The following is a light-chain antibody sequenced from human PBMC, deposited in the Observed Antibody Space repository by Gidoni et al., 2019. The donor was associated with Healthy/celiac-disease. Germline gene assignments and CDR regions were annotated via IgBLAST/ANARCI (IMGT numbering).Light chain of an antibody. CDR2: AAS. V-gene: IGKV1-8*01. J-gene: IGKJ1*01. CDR1: QGISSY. CDR3: QQYYSYPS. Sequence: AIRMTQSPSSFSASTGDRVTITCRARQGISSYLDWYQQKPGKAPKLLIYAASTLQSGVPSRFSGSGSGTDFTLTISCLQSEDFATYYCQQYYSYPSFGQGTKVEIK.